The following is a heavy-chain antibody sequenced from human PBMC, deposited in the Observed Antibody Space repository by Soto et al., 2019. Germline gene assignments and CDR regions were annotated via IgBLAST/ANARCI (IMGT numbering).Heavy chain of an antibody. V-gene: IGHV3-73*02. CDR3: TRQSARWEECFDP. D-gene: IGHD1-26*01. Sequence: EAQLVESGGGLVQPGRSLTLSCAASGFTFSASGIHWVRQASGKGLEWVAHIKDKPNNYATEYAASVKGRFTISRDDSMIMAFLQMNNLKTEDPAVYFCTRQSARWEECFDPWGQGTLVTVSS. CDR1: GFTFSASG. J-gene: IGHJ5*02. CDR2: IKDKPNNYAT.